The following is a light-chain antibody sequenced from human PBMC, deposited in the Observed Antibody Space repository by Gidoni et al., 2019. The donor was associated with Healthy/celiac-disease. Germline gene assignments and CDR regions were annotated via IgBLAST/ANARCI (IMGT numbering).Light chain of an antibody. V-gene: IGKV3-11*01. CDR1: QRVSSY. CDR3: QQRSNWPL. CDR2: DAS. J-gene: IGKJ3*01. Sequence: ASQRVSSYLAWSQQKPGQAPRLLIYDASNRATGFPARFGGSGSGTDFTLTIRSLEPEDLAVYYCQQRSNWPLFGPGTKVDIK.